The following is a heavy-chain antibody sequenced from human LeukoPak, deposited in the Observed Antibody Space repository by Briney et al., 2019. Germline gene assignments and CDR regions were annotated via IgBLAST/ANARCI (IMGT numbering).Heavy chain of an antibody. J-gene: IGHJ4*02. D-gene: IGHD5-12*01. CDR1: GASISSGGYS. V-gene: IGHV4-30-4*07. CDR3: ASHSGGYAY. CDR2: IYYSGGT. Sequence: SETLSLTCAVSGASISSGGYSWSWNRQPPGKGLEWIGYIYYSGGTYYNPSLKSRVSISVDTSKNQFSLRLSSVTAADTAVYYCASHSGGYAYWGQGTLVTVSS.